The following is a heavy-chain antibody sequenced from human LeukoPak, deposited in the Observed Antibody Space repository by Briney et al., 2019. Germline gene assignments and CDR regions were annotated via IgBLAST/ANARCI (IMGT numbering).Heavy chain of an antibody. CDR3: ARMREGVWGSYRYLPDY. D-gene: IGHD3-16*02. V-gene: IGHV3-74*01. J-gene: IGHJ4*02. CDR1: GFTFSSYW. Sequence: GGSLRLSCAASGFTFSSYWMHWVRQAPGKGLVWVSRINSDGSSTSYADSVKGRFTISRDNAKNTLYLQMNSLRAEDTAVYYCARMREGVWGSYRYLPDYWGQGTLVTVSS. CDR2: INSDGSST.